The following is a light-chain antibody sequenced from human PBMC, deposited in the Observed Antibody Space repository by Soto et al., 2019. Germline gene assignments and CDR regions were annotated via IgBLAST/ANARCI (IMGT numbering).Light chain of an antibody. V-gene: IGKV1-5*03. CDR1: QSISSW. J-gene: IGKJ1*01. CDR3: QKYNSYSWK. CDR2: KAS. Sequence: DIQMTHPPSTLSASVGDRVTITCRASQSISSWLAWYQQKPGKAPKLLIYKASSLESGVPSRFSGSGSGTEFTLTISSLQPDDFATYYCQKYNSYSWKFGQGTKVDIK.